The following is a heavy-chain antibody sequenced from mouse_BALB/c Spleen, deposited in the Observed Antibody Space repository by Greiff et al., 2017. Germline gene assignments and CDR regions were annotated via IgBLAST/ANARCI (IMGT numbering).Heavy chain of an antibody. CDR1: GFSLTSYG. V-gene: IGHV2-9*02. CDR2: IWAGGST. CDR3: ARDGYFDY. Sequence: VKLVESGPGLVAPSQSLSITCTVSGFSLTSYGVHWVRQPPGKGLEWLGVIWAGGSTNYNSALMSRLSISKDNSKSQVFLKMNSLQTDDTAMYYCARDGYFDYRGQGTTLTVSS. J-gene: IGHJ2*01.